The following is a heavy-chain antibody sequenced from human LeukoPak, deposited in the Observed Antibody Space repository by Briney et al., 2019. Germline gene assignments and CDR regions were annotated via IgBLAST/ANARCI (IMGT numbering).Heavy chain of an antibody. Sequence: GGSLRLSCKGSGYDFTSYYIAWVRQMPGKGLEWMGVIYPGDSDTRYSPSFQGQVTISADKSISTAYLQWSSLRASDTAMYYCARSGYTYGDSYFDYWGQGTLVTVSS. CDR3: ARSGYTYGDSYFDY. J-gene: IGHJ4*02. CDR2: IYPGDSDT. D-gene: IGHD5-18*01. CDR1: GYDFTSYY. V-gene: IGHV5-51*01.